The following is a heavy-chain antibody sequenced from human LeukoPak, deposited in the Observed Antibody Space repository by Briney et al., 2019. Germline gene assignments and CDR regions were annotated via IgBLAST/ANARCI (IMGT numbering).Heavy chain of an antibody. CDR3: ARGGYYDILTGYETVDAFDI. V-gene: IGHV1-69*04. CDR1: GGTFSSYA. J-gene: IGHJ3*02. D-gene: IGHD3-9*01. Sequence: ASVKVSRKASGGTFSSYAISWVRQAPGQGLEWMGRIIPILGIANYAQKLQGRVTMTTDTSTSTAYMELRSLRSDDTAVYYCARGGYYDILTGYETVDAFDIWGQGTMVTVSS. CDR2: IIPILGIA.